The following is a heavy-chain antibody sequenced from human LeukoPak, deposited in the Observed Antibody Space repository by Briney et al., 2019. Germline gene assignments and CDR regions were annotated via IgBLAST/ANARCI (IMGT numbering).Heavy chain of an antibody. D-gene: IGHD6-19*01. CDR2: ISYHGSDT. J-gene: IGHJ4*02. Sequence: GRCLRLSCVASGFTFSSHGMHWVSQAPGRGLGWVAVISYHGSDTFYADSVKGRFTISRDNSKNTLYLQMNSLRVEDTAVYYCAKDLAGLQWLAPCFDYWGQGTLVTVSS. CDR1: GFTFSSHG. CDR3: AKDLAGLQWLAPCFDY. V-gene: IGHV3-30*18.